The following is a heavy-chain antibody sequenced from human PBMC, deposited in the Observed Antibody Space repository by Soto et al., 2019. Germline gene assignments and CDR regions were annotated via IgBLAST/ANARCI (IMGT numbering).Heavy chain of an antibody. CDR1: GLNFSTYG. Sequence: EVKLVESGGGLVKPGGSLRLSCAASGLNFSTYGMNWVRQSPGTGLEWVSSIDSSGSYIYYADAVEGRFTVSRDNAKNSLYLQMNRLRPDDTAIYFCARDESAGSSLSDWGQGTRVTVSS. V-gene: IGHV3-21*01. CDR3: ARDESAGSSLSD. J-gene: IGHJ4*02. CDR2: IDSSGSYI. D-gene: IGHD2-2*01.